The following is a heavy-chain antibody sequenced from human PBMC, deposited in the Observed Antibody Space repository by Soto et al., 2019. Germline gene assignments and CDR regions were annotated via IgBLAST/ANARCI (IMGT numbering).Heavy chain of an antibody. CDR2: INPNSGGT. D-gene: IGHD6-19*01. Sequence: ASVKVSCKASGYTFTGYYMHWVRQAPGQGLEWMGWINPNSGGTNYAQKFQGWVTMTRDTSISTAYMELSRLRSDDTAVYYGARGKIQRGWGPDAFDIWGQGTMVTVSS. J-gene: IGHJ3*02. CDR1: GYTFTGYY. V-gene: IGHV1-2*04. CDR3: ARGKIQRGWGPDAFDI.